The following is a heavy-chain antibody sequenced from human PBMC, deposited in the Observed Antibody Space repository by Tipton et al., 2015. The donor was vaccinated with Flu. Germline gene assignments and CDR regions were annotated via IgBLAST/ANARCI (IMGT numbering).Heavy chain of an antibody. CDR1: GGSFSGYY. J-gene: IGHJ4*02. D-gene: IGHD1-26*01. V-gene: IGHV4-34*01. Sequence: TLSLTCVVYGGSFSGYYWSWIRQPPGKGLEWIGEINHSGSTNYNPSLKSRVTISVDTSKNQFSLKLSSVTAADTAVYYCAREMVGATLDYWGQGTLVTVSS. CDR2: INHSGST. CDR3: AREMVGATLDY.